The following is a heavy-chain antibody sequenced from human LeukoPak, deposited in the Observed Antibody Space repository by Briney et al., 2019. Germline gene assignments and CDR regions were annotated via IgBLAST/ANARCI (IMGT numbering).Heavy chain of an antibody. CDR1: GGSISSSSYY. CDR3: ARDRGRGDFGDYWYSYYYMDV. J-gene: IGHJ6*03. V-gene: IGHV4-39*07. CDR2: IYYSGST. D-gene: IGHD4-17*01. Sequence: PSETLSLTCTVSGGSISSSSYYWGWIRQPPGKGLEWIGSIYYSGSTYYNPSLKSRVTISVDTSKNQFSLELSSVTAADTAVYYCARDRGRGDFGDYWYSYYYMDVWGKGTTVTISS.